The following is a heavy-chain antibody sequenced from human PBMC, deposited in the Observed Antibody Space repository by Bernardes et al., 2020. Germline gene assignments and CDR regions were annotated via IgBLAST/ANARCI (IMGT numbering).Heavy chain of an antibody. V-gene: IGHV3-74*01. CDR3: SRGPRQDSGNFYAGDY. J-gene: IGHJ4*02. D-gene: IGHD1-26*01. CDR1: GFTFSGHC. CDR2: INSDGSST. Sequence: GGSLRLSCAASGFTFSGHCMHWVRKAPGKGLVWVSRINSDGSSTSYADPVKGRFTISRDNAKNTLYLQMNSLRPEDTAVYYCSRGPRQDSGNFYAGDYWGQGTLVTVSS.